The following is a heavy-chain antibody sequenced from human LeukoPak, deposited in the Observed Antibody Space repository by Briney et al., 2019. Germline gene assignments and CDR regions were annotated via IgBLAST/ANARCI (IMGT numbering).Heavy chain of an antibody. V-gene: IGHV4-59*11. J-gene: IGHJ6*03. CDR1: GGSISSHY. Sequence: PSETLSLICTVSGGSISSHYWSWIRQPPGKGLEWIGHVYYSGSTTYNPSLTSRVTILLDTSKNQFSLKLSSVTAADTAVYYCARVDRYIGTYTGDYYYMDVWGKGTTVTVTS. CDR2: VYYSGST. CDR3: ARVDRYIGTYTGDYYYMDV. D-gene: IGHD1-26*01.